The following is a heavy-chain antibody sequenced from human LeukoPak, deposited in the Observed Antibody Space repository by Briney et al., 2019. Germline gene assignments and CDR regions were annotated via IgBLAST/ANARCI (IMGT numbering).Heavy chain of an antibody. D-gene: IGHD2-15*01. V-gene: IGHV3-23*01. CDR2: ISGSGGST. CDR1: GFTFSSYA. Sequence: PGGSLRLSCAASGFTFSSYAMSWVRQAPGKGLEWVSDISGSGGSTYYADSVKGRFTISRDNSKNTVYLQMNSLRAEDTAVYYCARDLRWSHYWYFDLWGRGTLVTVSS. CDR3: ARDLRWSHYWYFDL. J-gene: IGHJ2*01.